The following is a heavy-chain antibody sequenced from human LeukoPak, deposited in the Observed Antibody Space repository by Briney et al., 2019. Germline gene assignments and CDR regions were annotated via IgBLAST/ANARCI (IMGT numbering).Heavy chain of an antibody. J-gene: IGHJ6*03. D-gene: IGHD5-12*01. CDR1: VGSISSDSYY. V-gene: IGHV4-61*02. CDR3: ARTADIVATIVFYYYYMDV. CDR2: IYTSGSP. Sequence: SQTLSLTCLVSVGSISSDSYYGRWTRHPAGEGLEWLGRIYTSGSPNYHPSLKSRVPISVDTSTNQFSLELRSVTGADPVVYYSARTADIVATIVFYYYYMDVWGKGTTVTVSS.